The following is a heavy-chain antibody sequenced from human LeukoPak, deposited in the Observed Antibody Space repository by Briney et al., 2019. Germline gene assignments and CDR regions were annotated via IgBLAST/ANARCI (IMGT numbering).Heavy chain of an antibody. CDR3: ARDRVPLDHGMDV. Sequence: GGSLRLSCAASGFTFSSYSMNWVRQAPGKGLEWVSSISSSSSYIYYADSVKGRFTISRDNAKNSLYLQMNSLRAEDTAVYYCARDRVPLDHGMDVWGKGTTVTVSS. J-gene: IGHJ6*04. D-gene: IGHD4/OR15-4a*01. CDR1: GFTFSSYS. CDR2: ISSSSSYI. V-gene: IGHV3-21*01.